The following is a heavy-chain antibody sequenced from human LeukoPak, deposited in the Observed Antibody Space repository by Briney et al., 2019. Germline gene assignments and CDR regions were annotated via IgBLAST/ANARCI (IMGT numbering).Heavy chain of an antibody. CDR1: GFTFSHYA. V-gene: IGHV3-23*01. CDR2: ITFDVGNT. Sequence: TGESLRLSCAASGFTFSHYAMSWVRQAPGKGLEWVSIITFDVGNTYYSSVKGRFTISRDNSKNTLYLQMSSLGAEDTAVYYYTRTHINGWCFDSWGQGTLVTVSS. J-gene: IGHJ4*02. CDR3: TRTHINGWCFDS. D-gene: IGHD6-19*01.